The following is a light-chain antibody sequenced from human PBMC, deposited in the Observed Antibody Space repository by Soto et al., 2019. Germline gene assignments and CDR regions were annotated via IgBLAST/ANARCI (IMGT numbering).Light chain of an antibody. CDR2: WAS. Sequence: DIVMTQSPDSLAVSLGERATINCKSSQSVLTSSNNKNYLAWYQQQQGQPPKLLIYWASTRESGVPDRFSGSGSGADFTLTISSLQAGDAAVYYCQEYYSILRTFGQGTRVEIK. V-gene: IGKV4-1*01. CDR1: QSVLTSSNNKNY. J-gene: IGKJ1*01. CDR3: QEYYSILRT.